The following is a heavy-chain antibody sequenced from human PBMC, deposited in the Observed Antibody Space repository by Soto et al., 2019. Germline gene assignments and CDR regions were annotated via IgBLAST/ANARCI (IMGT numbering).Heavy chain of an antibody. CDR2: INSDGSST. Sequence: EVQLVESGGDLDQPGGSLRLSCAASGFTFSSYWMHWVRQAPGKGLVWVSRINSDGSSTYYADSVKGRFTISRDNAKNTLYLQMNSLRAEDTAVYYCARGARNYYYFDYWGQGTLVTVSS. D-gene: IGHD1-7*01. V-gene: IGHV3-74*01. CDR3: ARGARNYYYFDY. J-gene: IGHJ4*02. CDR1: GFTFSSYW.